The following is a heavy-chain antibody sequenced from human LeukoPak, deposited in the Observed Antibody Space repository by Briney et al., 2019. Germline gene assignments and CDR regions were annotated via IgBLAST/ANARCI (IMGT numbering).Heavy chain of an antibody. CDR3: ARDLDYGAFDV. CDR1: GFTFSSYA. D-gene: IGHD4-17*01. J-gene: IGHJ3*01. Sequence: GGSLRPSCAASGFTFSSYAMHWVRQAPGKGLEWVAVISYDGSNKYYADSVKGRFTISRDNSKNTLYLQMNGLRAEDTAVYYCARDLDYGAFDVWGQGAMVTVSS. V-gene: IGHV3-30-3*01. CDR2: ISYDGSNK.